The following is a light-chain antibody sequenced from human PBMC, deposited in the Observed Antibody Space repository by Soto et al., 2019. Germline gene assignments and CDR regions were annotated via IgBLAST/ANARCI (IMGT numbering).Light chain of an antibody. J-gene: IGKJ4*01. Sequence: DIQMTQSPSTLSASVGDRVTITCRASQTISNWLAWYQQKPGKAPKVLIYDASTLDGGVPSRFSGRRSGTDFTLTISRLQPSDFATYYCQQYNTYPLTSGGGTKVDIK. CDR1: QTISNW. V-gene: IGKV1-5*01. CDR3: QQYNTYPLT. CDR2: DAS.